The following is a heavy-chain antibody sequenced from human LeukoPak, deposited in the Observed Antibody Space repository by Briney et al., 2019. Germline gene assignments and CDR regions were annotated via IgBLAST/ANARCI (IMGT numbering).Heavy chain of an antibody. CDR3: AKPYGGSSWYDINY. V-gene: IGHV3-30*02. D-gene: IGHD6-13*01. J-gene: IGHJ4*02. CDR2: IRFDGSDE. CDR1: AFIFSSYG. Sequence: PGGSLRLSCAASAFIFSSYGMHWVRQAPGKGLEWVAFIRFDGSDEYYADSMKGRFTISRDNSKNTLYLQMNSLRVEDTAVYYCAKPYGGSSWYDINYWGQGTLVTVSS.